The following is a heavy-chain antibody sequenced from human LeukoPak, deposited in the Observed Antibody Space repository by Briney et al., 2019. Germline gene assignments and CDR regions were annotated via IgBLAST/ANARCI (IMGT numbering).Heavy chain of an antibody. Sequence: ASETLSLTCTVSGGSISSYYWSWIRQPPGKGLEWIGYIYYSGSTNYNPSLKSRVTISVDTSKNQFSLKLSSVTAADRAVYYCARDRRIVGATEWFDPWGQGTLVTVSS. CDR3: ARDRRIVGATEWFDP. CDR1: GGSISSYY. J-gene: IGHJ5*02. CDR2: IYYSGST. V-gene: IGHV4-59*01. D-gene: IGHD1-26*01.